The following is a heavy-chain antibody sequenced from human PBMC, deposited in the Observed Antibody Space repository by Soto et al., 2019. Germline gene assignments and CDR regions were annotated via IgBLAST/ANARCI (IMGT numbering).Heavy chain of an antibody. Sequence: QVQLVQSGAEVKKPGASVKVSCKASGYTFNSYGINWVRQAPGQGLEWMGWISTYNSNINHAQKLQGRVTMTTDISTSTAYMELRSLRSDDTAVAYCVWGYYGGGSDSWGQGTLVTVSS. CDR3: VWGYYGGGSDS. V-gene: IGHV1-18*01. CDR1: GYTFNSYG. J-gene: IGHJ5*01. D-gene: IGHD3-3*01. CDR2: ISTYNSNI.